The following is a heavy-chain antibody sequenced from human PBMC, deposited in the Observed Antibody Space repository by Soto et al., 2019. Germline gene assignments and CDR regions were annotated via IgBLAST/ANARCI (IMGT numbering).Heavy chain of an antibody. CDR1: GFTFTSYS. CDR3: ASESECLTSNFDN. Sequence: PGGSLRLSCAASGFTFTSYSMNWVRQAPGKGLEWVSPISSSANYIYYSDSMKGRFTISRDNAKNSLYLEMNSLRAEDTAVYYCASESECLTSNFDNWRQGTLVT. V-gene: IGHV3-21*06. D-gene: IGHD3-3*01. J-gene: IGHJ4*02. CDR2: ISSSANYI.